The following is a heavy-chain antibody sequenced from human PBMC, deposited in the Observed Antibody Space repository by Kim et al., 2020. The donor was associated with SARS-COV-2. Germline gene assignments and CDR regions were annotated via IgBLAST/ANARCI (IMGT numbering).Heavy chain of an antibody. D-gene: IGHD1-1*01. V-gene: IGHV1-69*01. Sequence: NYAQGFQGRVKITADESTSTAYMELSSLRSEDTAVYYCARGYKRLGLFDYWGQGTLVTVSS. CDR3: ARGYKRLGLFDY. J-gene: IGHJ4*02.